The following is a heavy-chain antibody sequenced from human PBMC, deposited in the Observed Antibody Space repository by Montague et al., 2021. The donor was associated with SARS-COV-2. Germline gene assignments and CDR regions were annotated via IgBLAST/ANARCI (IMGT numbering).Heavy chain of an antibody. CDR2: IYTSGST. V-gene: IGHV4-4*07. CDR1: GDSISSYY. J-gene: IGHJ3*01. CDR3: ARDSHYGRFYL. D-gene: IGHD4-17*01. Sequence: SETLSLTCDVYGDSISSYYWSWIRQPAGKGLEWIGRIYTSGSTNYNPSLKSRVTMSVDTSRTHFFLRLSSVTAADTAVYYCARDSHYGRFYLWGQGTLVTVSS.